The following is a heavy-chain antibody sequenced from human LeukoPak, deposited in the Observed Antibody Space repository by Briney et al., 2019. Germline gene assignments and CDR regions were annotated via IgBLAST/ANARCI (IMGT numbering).Heavy chain of an antibody. V-gene: IGHV1-69*05. Sequence: ASVKVSCKASGGTFSSYAISWVRQAPGQGLEWMGGIIPIFGTANYAQKFQGRVTITTDDSTSTAYMELSRLRSEGTAVYYCASGQGGDYVIYYWGQGTLVTVSS. CDR3: ASGQGGDYVIYY. CDR2: IIPIFGTA. D-gene: IGHD4-17*01. CDR1: GGTFSSYA. J-gene: IGHJ4*02.